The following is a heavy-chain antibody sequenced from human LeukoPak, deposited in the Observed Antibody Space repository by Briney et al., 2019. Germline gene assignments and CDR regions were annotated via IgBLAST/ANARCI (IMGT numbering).Heavy chain of an antibody. Sequence: GGSLRLSCAASGFTFSSYAMSWVRQAPGKGLEWVSGIIGSDSSTYYADSVKGRFTISRDNSKNTLFLQMNSLRAEDTAVYYCAKDRAQQLVLDFWGQGTLVTVSS. D-gene: IGHD6-13*01. CDR3: AKDRAQQLVLDF. V-gene: IGHV3-23*01. CDR1: GFTFSSYA. CDR2: IIGSDSST. J-gene: IGHJ4*02.